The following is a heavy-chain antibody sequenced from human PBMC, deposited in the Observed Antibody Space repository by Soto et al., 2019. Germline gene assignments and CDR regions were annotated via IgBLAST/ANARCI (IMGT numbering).Heavy chain of an antibody. Sequence: QVRLVESGGGVVQPGRSLRLSCAASGFIFSTYAMHWVRQAPGKGLEWVTFISYDGRNKYYADSVKDRFTISRDNSKNTLYLLMNSLRTEDTAVYYCAREYDSSGYGYDAFDIWGQGTMVTVSS. D-gene: IGHD3-22*01. V-gene: IGHV3-30*04. CDR2: ISYDGRNK. J-gene: IGHJ3*02. CDR1: GFIFSTYA. CDR3: AREYDSSGYGYDAFDI.